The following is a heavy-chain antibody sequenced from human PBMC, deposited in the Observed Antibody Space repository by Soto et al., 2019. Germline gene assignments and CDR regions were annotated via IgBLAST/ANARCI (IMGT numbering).Heavy chain of an antibody. V-gene: IGHV4-4*02. D-gene: IGHD3-22*01. CDR1: GGSISSSNW. CDR3: ARSPDSSGYYPRRYYYGMDV. CDR2: IYHSGST. Sequence: QVQLQESGPGLVEPSGTLSLTCAVSGGSISSSNWWSWVRQPPGKGLEWIGEIYHSGSTNYNPSLKSRVTISVDKSKNQFSLKLSSVTAADTAVYYCARSPDSSGYYPRRYYYGMDVWGQGTTVTVSS. J-gene: IGHJ6*02.